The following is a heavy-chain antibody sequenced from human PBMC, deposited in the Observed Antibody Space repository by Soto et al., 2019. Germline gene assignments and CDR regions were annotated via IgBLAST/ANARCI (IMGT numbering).Heavy chain of an antibody. D-gene: IGHD3-22*01. CDR3: ARGWGYDSNDYYYAY. CDR2: IIPIFGTA. J-gene: IGHJ4*02. V-gene: IGHV1-69*01. CDR1: GGTFSRHA. Sequence: QVQLVQSGAEVRKPGSSVKVSCKASGGTFSRHAISWVRQAPGQGLEWMGGIIPIFGTANHAQKFQGRVTIIADASTSTVYMELSSLRSEDTAMYYCARGWGYDSNDYYYAYWGQGTLFIVAS.